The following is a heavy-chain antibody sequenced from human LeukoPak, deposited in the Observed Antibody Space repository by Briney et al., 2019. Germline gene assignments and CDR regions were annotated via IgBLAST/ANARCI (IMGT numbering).Heavy chain of an antibody. V-gene: IGHV1-58*01. J-gene: IGHJ6*03. CDR3: AMAVVTSYYYYYYMDV. D-gene: IGHD4-23*01. CDR2: IVVGSGNT. CDR1: GFTFTSSA. Sequence: ASVKVSCKASGFTFTSSAVQWVRQARGQRLEWIGWIVVGSGNTDYAQKFQERVTITRDMSTSTAYMELSSLRSEDTAVYYCAMAVVTSYYYYYYMDVWGKGTTVTVSS.